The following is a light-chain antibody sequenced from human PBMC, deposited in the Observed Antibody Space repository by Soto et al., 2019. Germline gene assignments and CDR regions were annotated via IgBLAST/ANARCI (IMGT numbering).Light chain of an antibody. CDR3: QQYGNLWT. CDR2: KAS. V-gene: IGKV1-5*03. J-gene: IGKJ1*01. Sequence: DIQLTQSPSTLSASVGDRVTISCRASQSINNYLAWYQQKRGKAPKLLIYKASTLESTVPSTFSRSRSGTEFSLTISSVQPDDFATNYCQQYGNLWTFCQGTKV. CDR1: QSINNY.